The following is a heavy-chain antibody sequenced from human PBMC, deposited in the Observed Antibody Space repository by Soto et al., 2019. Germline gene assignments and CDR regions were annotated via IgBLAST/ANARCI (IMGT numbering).Heavy chain of an antibody. D-gene: IGHD1-1*01. V-gene: IGHV5-51*01. J-gene: IGHJ6*02. CDR3: ACGTDYYYYGMDV. CDR1: GYSFTSYW. Sequence: RGESLKISCKGSGYSFTSYWIGWVRQMPGKGLEWMGIIYPGDSDTRYSPSFQGQVTISADKSISTAYLQWSSLKASDTAMYYCACGTDYYYYGMDVWGQGTTVTVSS. CDR2: IYPGDSDT.